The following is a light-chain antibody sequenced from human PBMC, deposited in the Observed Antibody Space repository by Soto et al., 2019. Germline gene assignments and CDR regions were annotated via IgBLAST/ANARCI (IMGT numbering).Light chain of an antibody. CDR2: DNN. CDR1: SSNVGYNS. CDR3: GAWDNTLSVYV. V-gene: IGLV1-51*01. Sequence: QSVLTQPPSVSVAPGQEVTISCSGSSSNVGYNSVSWYQQLPGTAPKLLIYDNNKRPSGIPARFSGSKSGTSATLGITGLQTGAEADYYGGAWDNTLSVYVFGSGTKLTVL. J-gene: IGLJ1*01.